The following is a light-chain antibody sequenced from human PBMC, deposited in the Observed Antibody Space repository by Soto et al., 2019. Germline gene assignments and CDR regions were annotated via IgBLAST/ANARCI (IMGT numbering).Light chain of an antibody. CDR2: GAS. CDR3: QQRSNWPGLT. J-gene: IGKJ4*01. Sequence: EIVLAQSPGTLSLSPGERATLSCRASQSVTNSFLAWYQQKPGQAPRLLIYGASRRATGIPDRFTGSGSGTDFTLTISSLEPEDFAVYYCQQRSNWPGLTFGGGTKVDIK. V-gene: IGKV3D-20*02. CDR1: QSVTNSF.